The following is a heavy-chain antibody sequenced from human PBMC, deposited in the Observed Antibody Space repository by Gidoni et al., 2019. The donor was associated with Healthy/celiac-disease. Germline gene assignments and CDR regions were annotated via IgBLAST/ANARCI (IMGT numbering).Heavy chain of an antibody. V-gene: IGHV1-18*01. Sequence: QVQLVQSGAEVKKPGASVQVSCKASGYTFTSYGISWVRQAPGQGLEWMGWISAYNGNTNYAQKRQGRVTMTTDTSTSTAYMELRSLRSDDTAVYYCARDGIQDYDILTGLGWFDPWGQGTLVTVSS. J-gene: IGHJ5*02. CDR2: ISAYNGNT. D-gene: IGHD3-9*01. CDR3: ARDGIQDYDILTGLGWFDP. CDR1: GYTFTSYG.